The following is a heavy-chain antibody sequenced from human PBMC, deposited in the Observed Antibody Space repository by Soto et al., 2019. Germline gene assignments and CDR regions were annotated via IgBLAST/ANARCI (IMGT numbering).Heavy chain of an antibody. Sequence: GGSLRLSCAASGFTFSGSAMHWVRQASGKGLEWVGRIRSKANSYATAYAASVKGRFTISRDDSKNTAYLQMNSLKTEDTAVYYCTSSPRYCSGGSCYAGGDYWGQGTLVTVSS. CDR2: IRSKANSYAT. D-gene: IGHD2-15*01. J-gene: IGHJ4*02. CDR1: GFTFSGSA. CDR3: TSSPRYCSGGSCYAGGDY. V-gene: IGHV3-73*01.